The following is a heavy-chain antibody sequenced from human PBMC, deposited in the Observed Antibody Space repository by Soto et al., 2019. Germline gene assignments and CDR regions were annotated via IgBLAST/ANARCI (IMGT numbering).Heavy chain of an antibody. V-gene: IGHV4-34*01. CDR3: ARRAHGAAAGIGSYCGGDCYPNWFEP. J-gene: IGHJ5*02. CDR1: GGSFSGYY. Sequence: SETLSLTCAVYGGSFSGYYWSWIRQPPGKGLEWIGEINHSGSTNYNPSLKSRVTISVDTSKNQFSLKLSSVTAADTAVYYCARRAHGAAAGIGSYCGGDCYPNWFEPWGQGTLVTVSS. D-gene: IGHD2-21*02. CDR2: INHSGST.